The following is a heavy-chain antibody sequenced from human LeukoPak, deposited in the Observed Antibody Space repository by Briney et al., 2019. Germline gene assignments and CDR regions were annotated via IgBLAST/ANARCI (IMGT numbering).Heavy chain of an antibody. J-gene: IGHJ4*02. Sequence: SETLSLTYTVPGGSINRYYWSWIRQPPGKGLEWIGYIYYRGTTTYNPSLKSRVTISVDTSKSLFSLKLTSVTAADTAVYYCARINYDTSGYNLDYWGQGTLVTVSS. CDR3: ARINYDTSGYNLDY. D-gene: IGHD3-22*01. CDR1: GGSINRYY. V-gene: IGHV4-59*01. CDR2: IYYRGTT.